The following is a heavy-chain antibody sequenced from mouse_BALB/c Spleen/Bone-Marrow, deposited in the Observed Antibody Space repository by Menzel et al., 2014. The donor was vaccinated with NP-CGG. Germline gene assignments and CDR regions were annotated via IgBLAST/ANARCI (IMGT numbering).Heavy chain of an antibody. Sequence: EVQRVESGGGLVQPGGSLKLSCAASGFDFSRYWMSWVRQAPGKGLEWIGEINPGSSTINYTPSLKDKFIISRDNAKNTLYLQMSKVRSEDTALYYCARLYDYGWHVYWGQGTQVTVSA. CDR1: GFDFSRYW. CDR2: INPGSSTI. J-gene: IGHJ3*01. V-gene: IGHV4-1*02. CDR3: ARLYDYGWHVY. D-gene: IGHD2-4*01.